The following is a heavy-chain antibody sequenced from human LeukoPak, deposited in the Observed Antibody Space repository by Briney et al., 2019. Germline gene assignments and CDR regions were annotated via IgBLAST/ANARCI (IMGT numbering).Heavy chain of an antibody. CDR3: VKDLMYYYDSSGFVNDY. CDR1: GFTFSSYA. Sequence: GGSLRLSCAASGFTFSSYAMSWVRQAPGKGLEWVSVISGSGGSTYYADSVKGRFTISRDNSKNTLYLQMNSLRAEDTALYYCVKDLMYYYDSSGFVNDYWGQGTLVTVSS. J-gene: IGHJ4*02. V-gene: IGHV3-23*01. D-gene: IGHD3-22*01. CDR2: ISGSGGST.